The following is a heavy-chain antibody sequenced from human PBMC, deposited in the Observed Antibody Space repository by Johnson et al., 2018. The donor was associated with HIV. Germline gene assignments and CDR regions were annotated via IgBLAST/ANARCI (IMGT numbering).Heavy chain of an antibody. CDR2: IKSKTDGGTT. Sequence: VQLVESGGGLVKPGGSLRLSCAASGFTFSNAWMSWVRQAPGKGLEWVGRIKSKTDGGTTDYAAPVKGRFTISRDDSKNTLYLQLGSLRAEDMAVYYCARGGGVLGNAFDIWGQGTMVTVSS. J-gene: IGHJ3*02. CDR3: ARGGGVLGNAFDI. D-gene: IGHD2-8*02. V-gene: IGHV3-15*01. CDR1: GFTFSNAW.